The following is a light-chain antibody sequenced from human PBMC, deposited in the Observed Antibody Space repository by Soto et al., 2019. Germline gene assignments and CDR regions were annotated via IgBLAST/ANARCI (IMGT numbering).Light chain of an antibody. J-gene: IGLJ1*01. V-gene: IGLV1-47*01. Sequence: SEVPRAPSASRSPRARGHNSFSRNSPNIGSNYVDWYQQLPGTAPKLLIYRNNQRPSGVPDRFSGSKSGTSASLAISGLRSEDEADYYCAAWDDSLSGQVFGTGTKVTVL. CDR2: RNN. CDR3: AAWDDSLSGQV. CDR1: SPNIGSNY.